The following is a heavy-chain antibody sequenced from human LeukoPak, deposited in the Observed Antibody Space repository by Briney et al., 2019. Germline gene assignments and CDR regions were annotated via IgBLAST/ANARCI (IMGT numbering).Heavy chain of an antibody. Sequence: SVKVSCKASGGTLTMYAINWVRQATGQGLEWMGRLLPILHISNFAQNFHGRVTFTADKSTSTSYMELSSLRSEDTAVYYCASAHTATDGLDVWGQGTTVTVSS. D-gene: IGHD5-12*01. CDR1: GGTLTMYA. V-gene: IGHV1-69*04. CDR3: ASAHTATDGLDV. J-gene: IGHJ6*02. CDR2: LLPILHIS.